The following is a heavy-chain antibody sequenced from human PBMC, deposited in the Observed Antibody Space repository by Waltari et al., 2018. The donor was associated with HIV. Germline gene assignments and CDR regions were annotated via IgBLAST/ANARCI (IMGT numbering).Heavy chain of an antibody. V-gene: IGHV4-61*02. CDR1: GGSISSRSSY. Sequence: QVQLQESGPGQVKPSQTLSLTCTVPGGSISSRSSYWSWFRQPAGAGKGLEWIGRIYISGSTNYNPSLKSRVTISIDTSKNQFSLKLSSVTAADTAVYYCARRDYGSGTYYFDYWGQGTLVTVSS. CDR3: ARRDYGSGTYYFDY. J-gene: IGHJ4*02. D-gene: IGHD3-10*01. CDR2: IYISGST.